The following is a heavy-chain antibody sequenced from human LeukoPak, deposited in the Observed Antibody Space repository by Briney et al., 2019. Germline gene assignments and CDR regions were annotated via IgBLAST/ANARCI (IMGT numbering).Heavy chain of an antibody. CDR1: GFTFSSYA. V-gene: IGHV3-23*01. J-gene: IGHJ6*02. Sequence: GGSLRLSCAASGFTFSSYAMSWVRQAPGKGLEWVSAISGSGGSTYYADSVKGRFTISRDNSKNTLYLQMNGLRAEDTAVYYCAKEGIAAAPERLYYYGMDVWGQGTTVTVSS. CDR2: ISGSGGST. D-gene: IGHD6-13*01. CDR3: AKEGIAAAPERLYYYGMDV.